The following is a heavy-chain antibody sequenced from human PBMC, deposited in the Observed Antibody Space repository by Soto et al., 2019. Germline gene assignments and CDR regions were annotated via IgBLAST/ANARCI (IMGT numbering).Heavy chain of an antibody. CDR2: IYPGDSDT. D-gene: IGHD3-22*01. CDR3: SKLPYYYDSSAPVYFDY. CDR1: GYSFTSYW. Sequence: RESLKISCKGSGYSFTSYWIAWVRQMPGKGLEWMGIIYPGDSDTRYSPSFQGQVTISADKTTSTAYVQWSSLKASDTAMYYCSKLPYYYDSSAPVYFDYWGQGTLVTVSS. J-gene: IGHJ4*02. V-gene: IGHV5-51*01.